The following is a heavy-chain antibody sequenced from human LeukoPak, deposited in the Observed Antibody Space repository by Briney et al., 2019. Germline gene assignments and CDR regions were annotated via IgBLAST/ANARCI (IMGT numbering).Heavy chain of an antibody. CDR2: INPNSGGT. J-gene: IGHJ6*02. CDR1: GYTFTGYY. CDR3: AGGRYCSSDSCYTDHYYYFGMDV. Sequence: ASVKVSCKASGYTFTGYYMHWVRQAPGQGLEWMGWINPNSGGTDYAQKFQGRVTMTRDTSISTAYMELTRLRSDDTAIYYCAGGRYCSSDSCYTDHYYYFGMDVWGQGTTVTVSS. V-gene: IGHV1-2*02. D-gene: IGHD2-15*01.